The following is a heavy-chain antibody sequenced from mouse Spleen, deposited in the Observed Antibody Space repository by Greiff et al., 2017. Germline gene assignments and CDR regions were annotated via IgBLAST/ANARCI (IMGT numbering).Heavy chain of an antibody. Sequence: QVQLQQPGAELVKPGASVKLSCKASGYTFTSYWMHWVKQRPGQGLEWIGELNPNNGGTSHHQKFQGKATLTVDKSSSTAYMELRSLTSEDSAVYYCASYYGSSYEGDVDYWGQGTTLTVSS. D-gene: IGHD1-1*01. CDR1: GYTFTSYW. J-gene: IGHJ2*01. V-gene: IGHV1-53*01. CDR3: ASYYGSSYEGDVDY. CDR2: LNPNNGGT.